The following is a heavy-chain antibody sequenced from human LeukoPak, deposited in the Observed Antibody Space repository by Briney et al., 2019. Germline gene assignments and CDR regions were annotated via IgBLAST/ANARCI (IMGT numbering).Heavy chain of an antibody. Sequence: GGSLRLSCAASGFTFSSYAMSWVRQAPGKGLEWVSAISGSGGSTYYADSVKGRFTISRDNSKNTLYLQMNSLRAEDTAVYYCARPTYYNFWSGYQPFDHWGQGTLVTVSS. J-gene: IGHJ4*02. CDR3: ARPTYYNFWSGYQPFDH. D-gene: IGHD3-3*01. V-gene: IGHV3-23*01. CDR2: ISGSGGST. CDR1: GFTFSSYA.